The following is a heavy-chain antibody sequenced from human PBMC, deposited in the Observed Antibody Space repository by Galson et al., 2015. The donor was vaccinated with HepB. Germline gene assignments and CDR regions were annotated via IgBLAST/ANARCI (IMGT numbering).Heavy chain of an antibody. CDR2: ISYDGSNK. J-gene: IGHJ3*02. V-gene: IGHV3-30*04. CDR1: GFTFSSYA. Sequence: SLRLSCAASGFTFSSYAMHWVRQAPGKGLEWVAVISYDGSNKYYADSVKGRFTISRDNSKNTLYLQMNSLRAEDTAVYYCARDYGSARGGSFDIWGQGTMVTVSS. D-gene: IGHD3-10*01. CDR3: ARDYGSARGGSFDI.